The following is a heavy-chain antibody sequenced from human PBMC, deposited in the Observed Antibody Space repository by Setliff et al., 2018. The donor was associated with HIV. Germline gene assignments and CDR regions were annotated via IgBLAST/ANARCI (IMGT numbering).Heavy chain of an antibody. V-gene: IGHV1-8*02. CDR1: GYTFTSCF. J-gene: IGHJ4*02. CDR3: ARFSYGSVWPETDY. D-gene: IGHD6-25*01. CDR2: MNPNSGNT. Sequence: ASVKVSCKASGYTFTSCFMHWVRQAPGQGPEWMGWMNPNSGNTGYAPKLQGRVTMTRNTSISTAYMELSSLRSEDTAMYYCARFSYGSVWPETDYWGQGTLVTVSS.